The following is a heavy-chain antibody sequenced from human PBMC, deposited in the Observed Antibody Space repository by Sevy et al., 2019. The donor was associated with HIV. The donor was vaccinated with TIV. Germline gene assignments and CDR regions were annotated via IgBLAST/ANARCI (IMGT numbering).Heavy chain of an antibody. CDR1: EVTFYNYA. D-gene: IGHD1-26*01. CDR2: IDGSGGNL. CDR3: AKRGTYYGGPFDC. Sequence: GESLKISCAASEVTFYNYAMTWVRQAPGKGLEWVSVIDGSGGNLYYADSVKGRFTISRDNSKNTLYLQMNSLRVDDTSVEYCAKRGTYYGGPFDCWGQGTLVTVSS. V-gene: IGHV3-23*01. J-gene: IGHJ4*02.